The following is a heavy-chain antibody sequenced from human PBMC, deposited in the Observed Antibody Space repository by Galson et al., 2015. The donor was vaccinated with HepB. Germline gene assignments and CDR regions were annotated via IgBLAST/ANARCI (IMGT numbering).Heavy chain of an antibody. D-gene: IGHD4-11*01. Sequence: SVKVSCKVSGSTLTELSMHWVRQAPGKGLEWMGGFDPEDGETIYAQKFQGRVTMTEDTSTDTAYMELSSLRSEDTAVYYCATDVVDDYSNYNSAFDIWGQGTMVTVSS. CDR1: GSTLTELS. CDR2: FDPEDGET. V-gene: IGHV1-24*01. J-gene: IGHJ3*02. CDR3: ATDVVDDYSNYNSAFDI.